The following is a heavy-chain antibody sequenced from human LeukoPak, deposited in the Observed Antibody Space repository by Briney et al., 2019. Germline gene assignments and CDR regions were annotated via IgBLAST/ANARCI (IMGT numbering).Heavy chain of an antibody. CDR2: IYTSGST. CDR3: ARGSKEYELGYCSSTSCLSDAFDI. Sequence: SETLSLTCAVSGYSISSGYYWGWIRQPPGKGLEWIGSIYTSGSTNYNPSLKSRVTISVDTSKNQFSLKLSSVTAADTAVYYCARGSKEYELGYCSSTSCLSDAFDIWGQGTMVTVSS. D-gene: IGHD2-2*01. V-gene: IGHV4-38-2*01. CDR1: GYSISSGYY. J-gene: IGHJ3*02.